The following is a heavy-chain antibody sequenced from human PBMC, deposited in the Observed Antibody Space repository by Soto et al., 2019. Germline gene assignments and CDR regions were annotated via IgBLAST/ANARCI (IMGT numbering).Heavy chain of an antibody. D-gene: IGHD3-10*01. CDR2: IYYSGST. V-gene: IGHV4-31*03. CDR3: ARAATYEYGSGSYYSLDY. Sequence: PSETLSLTCTFSVVSISSGGYYCSWIRQHPWKGLEWIGYIYYSGSTYYNPSLKSRVTISVDTSKNQFSLKLSSVTAADTAVYYCARAATYEYGSGSYYSLDYGGQGNLVTV. J-gene: IGHJ4*02. CDR1: VVSISSGGYY.